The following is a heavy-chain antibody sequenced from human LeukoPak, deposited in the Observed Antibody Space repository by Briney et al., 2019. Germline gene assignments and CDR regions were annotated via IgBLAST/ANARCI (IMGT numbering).Heavy chain of an antibody. CDR3: ARERWVDYYGSGSYSHLGY. D-gene: IGHD3-10*01. Sequence: GGSLRLSCAASGFTFSSYSMNWVRQAPGKGLEWVSYISSSSSTIYYADSVKGRFTISRDNAKNSLYLQMNSLIAEDTAVYYCARERWVDYYGSGSYSHLGYWGQGTLVTVSS. CDR1: GFTFSSYS. J-gene: IGHJ4*02. CDR2: ISSSSSTI. V-gene: IGHV3-48*04.